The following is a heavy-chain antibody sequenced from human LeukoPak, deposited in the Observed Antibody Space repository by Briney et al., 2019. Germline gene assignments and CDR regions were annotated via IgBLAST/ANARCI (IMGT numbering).Heavy chain of an antibody. D-gene: IGHD1-26*01. CDR1: GYSFTSYW. V-gene: IGHV5-51*01. Sequence: GESLKISCKGSGYSFTSYWIGWVRQMPGKGLEWMGIIYPGDSDTRYSPSFQGQVTISADKSISTPYLQWSSLKASDTAMYYCARHTAKVVGATGIDYWGQGTLVTVSS. CDR3: ARHTAKVVGATGIDY. J-gene: IGHJ4*02. CDR2: IYPGDSDT.